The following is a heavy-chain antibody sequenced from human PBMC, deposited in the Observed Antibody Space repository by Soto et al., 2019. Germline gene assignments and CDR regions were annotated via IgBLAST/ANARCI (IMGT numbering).Heavy chain of an antibody. D-gene: IGHD6-19*01. CDR3: AGVGYSSGWLLDY. J-gene: IGHJ4*02. V-gene: IGHV3-21*01. Sequence: EVQLVESGGGLVKPGGSLRLSCAASGFTFGSNSMKWVRQAPGKGLELVSLISSSSSYIYYADSVKGRFTISRDNAKNSLYLKMNSLRAEDTAVYYCAGVGYSSGWLLDYWGQGSLVTVSS. CDR1: GFTFGSNS. CDR2: ISSSSSYI.